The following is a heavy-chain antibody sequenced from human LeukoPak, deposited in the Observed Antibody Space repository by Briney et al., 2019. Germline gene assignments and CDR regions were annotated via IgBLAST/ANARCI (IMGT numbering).Heavy chain of an antibody. CDR3: ARSKALRLDDIYY. CDR1: GGTFSSYA. Sequence: ASVKDSCKASGGTFSSYATSWVRQAPGQGLEWMGGIIPIFGTANYAQKFQGKVTITADESTSTAYMELSSLRSEDTAVYYCARSKALRLDDIYYWGQGTLVTVSS. CDR2: IIPIFGTA. V-gene: IGHV1-69*13. J-gene: IGHJ4*02. D-gene: IGHD3-9*01.